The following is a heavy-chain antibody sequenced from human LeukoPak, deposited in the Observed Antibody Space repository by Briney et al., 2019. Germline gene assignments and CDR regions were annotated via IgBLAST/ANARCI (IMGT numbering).Heavy chain of an antibody. CDR1: GGSISSSSYY. J-gene: IGHJ4*02. CDR3: ARQDSSSWYRADFDY. D-gene: IGHD6-13*01. CDR2: IYYSGST. V-gene: IGHV4-39*01. Sequence: SETLSLTCTVSGGSISSSSYYWGWIRQPLGMGLEWIGNIYYSGSTYYNPSLKSRVTISVDTSKNQFSLKLSSVTAADTAVYYCARQDSSSWYRADFDYWGRGTLVTVSS.